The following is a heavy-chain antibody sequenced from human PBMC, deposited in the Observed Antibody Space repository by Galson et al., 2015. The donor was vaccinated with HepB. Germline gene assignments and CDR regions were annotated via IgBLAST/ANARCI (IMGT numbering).Heavy chain of an antibody. J-gene: IGHJ4*02. D-gene: IGHD1-26*01. CDR1: GGTFSSYT. Sequence: SVKVSCKASGGTFSSYTISWVRQAPGQGLEWMGRIIPILGIANYAQKFQGRVTITADKSTSTAYMELSSLRSEDTAVYYCARGVPPIVGATLWGQGTLVTVSS. CDR3: ARGVPPIVGATL. CDR2: IIPILGIA. V-gene: IGHV1-69*02.